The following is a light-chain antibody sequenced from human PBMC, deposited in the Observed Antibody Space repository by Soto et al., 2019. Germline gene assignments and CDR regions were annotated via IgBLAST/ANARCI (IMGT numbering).Light chain of an antibody. CDR1: SSDVGSYNL. J-gene: IGLJ2*01. V-gene: IGLV2-23*02. Sequence: QSALTQPASVSGSPGQSITISCTGTSSDVGSYNLVSWYQQHPGKAPKLMIYEVSKRPSGVSNRFSGSKSGNTASLTISGLQDADEAAYYCCSYEGSSTFRVFGGGTKLTVL. CDR2: EVS. CDR3: CSYEGSSTFRV.